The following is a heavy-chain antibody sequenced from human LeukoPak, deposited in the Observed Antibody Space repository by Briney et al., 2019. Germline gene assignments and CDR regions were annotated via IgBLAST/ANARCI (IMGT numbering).Heavy chain of an antibody. CDR2: ISSSGSII. Sequence: PGGSLRLSCAASGFTFSSYEMNWVRQAPGKGLEWVSYISSSGSIIYHADSVKGRFTISRANAKNSLYLQMNSLRAEDTAVYYCARATYYYDSSGYWTFDYWGQGTLVTVSS. CDR3: ARATYYYDSSGYWTFDY. D-gene: IGHD3-22*01. V-gene: IGHV3-48*03. CDR1: GFTFSSYE. J-gene: IGHJ4*02.